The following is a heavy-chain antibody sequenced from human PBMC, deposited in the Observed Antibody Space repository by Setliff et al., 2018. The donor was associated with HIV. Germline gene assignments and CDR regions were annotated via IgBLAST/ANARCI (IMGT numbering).Heavy chain of an antibody. D-gene: IGHD5-12*01. CDR3: ATASGYDLFMGAFDI. CDR1: GGSFSGYY. Sequence: SETLSLTCAVSGGSFSGYYWSWIRQHPGKGLEWIGEIKQSGGINYNPSLKSRVTISIDTFKNQFSMKLYSVTAADTAVYYCATASGYDLFMGAFDIWGQGTMVTVSS. CDR2: IKQSGGI. V-gene: IGHV4-34*01. J-gene: IGHJ3*02.